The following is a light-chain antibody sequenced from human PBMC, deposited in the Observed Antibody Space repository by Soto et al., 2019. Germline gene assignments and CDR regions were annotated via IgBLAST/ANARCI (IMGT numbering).Light chain of an antibody. V-gene: IGKV3-20*01. CDR3: QQFGSSPGFT. CDR1: QSINSRY. Sequence: EIVLTQSPGTLSLSPGERATLSCRASQSINSRYLAWYQRKPGQAPRLLIYGASSRATGIPDRFSGSGSGTDFTLTISILEPEDFAVYYCQQFGSSPGFTFGPGTKVDIK. CDR2: GAS. J-gene: IGKJ3*01.